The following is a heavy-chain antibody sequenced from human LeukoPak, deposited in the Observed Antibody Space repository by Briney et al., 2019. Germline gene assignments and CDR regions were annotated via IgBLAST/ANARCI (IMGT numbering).Heavy chain of an antibody. CDR3: VKTHCIDGNCYSRPLDY. Sequence: PGGSLRLSCAASGFTFSSYEMNWVRQAPGKGLEWISIINPSGYDKEYADAVKGRFSISRDNAKNSLFLQMNSLRDEDTAVYYCVKTHCIDGNCYSRPLDYWGQGTLVTVSS. D-gene: IGHD2-15*01. CDR2: INPSGYDK. V-gene: IGHV3-48*03. CDR1: GFTFSSYE. J-gene: IGHJ4*02.